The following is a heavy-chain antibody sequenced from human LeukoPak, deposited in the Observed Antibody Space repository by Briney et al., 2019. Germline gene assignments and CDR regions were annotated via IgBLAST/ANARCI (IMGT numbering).Heavy chain of an antibody. CDR3: ASGGSSEY. J-gene: IGHJ4*02. CDR2: ISYDGSNK. D-gene: IGHD2-15*01. V-gene: IGHV3-30*03. CDR1: GFTFSTYW. Sequence: GGSLRLSCAASGFTFSTYWMHWVRQAPGKGLEWVAVISYDGSNKYYADSVKGRFTISRDNSKNTLYLQMNSLRAEDTAVYYCASGGSSEYWGQGTLVTVSS.